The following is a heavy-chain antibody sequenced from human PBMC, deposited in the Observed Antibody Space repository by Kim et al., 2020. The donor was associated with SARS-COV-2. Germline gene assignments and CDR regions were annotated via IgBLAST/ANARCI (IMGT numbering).Heavy chain of an antibody. V-gene: IGHV3-33*05. CDR1: GFTFSSHG. D-gene: IGHD3-9*01. CDR3: ARAGNVLRYFDLHFDY. J-gene: IGHJ4*01. Sequence: GGSLRLSCAASGFTFSSHGMHWVRQAPGKGLEWVAVISYDGSNKYYADSVKGRFTISRDNSKNTLYLQMNSLRAEDTAVYYCARAGNVLRYFDLHFDYWG. CDR2: ISYDGSNK.